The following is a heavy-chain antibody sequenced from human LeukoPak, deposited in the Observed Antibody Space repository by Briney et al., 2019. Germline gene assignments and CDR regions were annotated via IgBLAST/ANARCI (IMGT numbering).Heavy chain of an antibody. Sequence: GGSLRLSCTTSGFTFADYTMHWFRQALGKGLESVGFIRGSGTTQYAASVRGRFTISRDDSKSIAYLQMNSLKTEDTAVYYCSRDKFYVWFDPWGQGTLVTVSS. V-gene: IGHV3-49*03. CDR2: IRGSGTT. CDR1: GFTFADYT. CDR3: SRDKFYVWFDP. J-gene: IGHJ5*02. D-gene: IGHD3-16*01.